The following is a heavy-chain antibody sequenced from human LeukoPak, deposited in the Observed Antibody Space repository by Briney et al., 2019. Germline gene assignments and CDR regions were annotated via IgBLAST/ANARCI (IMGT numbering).Heavy chain of an antibody. Sequence: VASVKVSCKASGYTFTGYYMHWVRQAPGQGLEWMGRINPNSGGTNYAQKFQGRVTMTRDTSISTAYMELSRLRSEDTAVYYCARVRSIAAQSAAIDYWGQGTLVTVSS. CDR3: ARVRSIAAQSAAIDY. CDR2: INPNSGGT. V-gene: IGHV1-2*06. J-gene: IGHJ4*02. CDR1: GYTFTGYY. D-gene: IGHD6-13*01.